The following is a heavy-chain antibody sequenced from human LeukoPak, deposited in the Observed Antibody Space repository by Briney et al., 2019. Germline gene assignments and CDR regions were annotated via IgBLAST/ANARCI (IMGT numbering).Heavy chain of an antibody. J-gene: IGHJ5*02. D-gene: IGHD3-3*01. Sequence: PGGSLRLSCAASGFTFSSYSMNWVRQAPGKGLEWVSPISSSSSYIYYADSVKGRFTISRDNAKSSLYLQMNSLRAEDTAVYYCARSTTDFWSGDFDPWGQGTLVTVSS. CDR1: GFTFSSYS. V-gene: IGHV3-21*01. CDR3: ARSTTDFWSGDFDP. CDR2: ISSSSSYI.